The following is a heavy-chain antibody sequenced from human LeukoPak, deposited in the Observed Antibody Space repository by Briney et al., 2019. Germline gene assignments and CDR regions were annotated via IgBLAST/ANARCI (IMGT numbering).Heavy chain of an antibody. V-gene: IGHV3-53*01. CDR3: ARVTQWLFDY. J-gene: IGHJ4*02. Sequence: GGSLRLSCAASGFTVSSNYMSWVRQAPGKGLEWVSVIYSGGSTYYADSVKGRFTISRDNSKNTLYLQMDSLRAEDTAVYYCARVTQWLFDYWGQGTLVTVSS. CDR2: IYSGGST. D-gene: IGHD6-19*01. CDR1: GFTVSSNY.